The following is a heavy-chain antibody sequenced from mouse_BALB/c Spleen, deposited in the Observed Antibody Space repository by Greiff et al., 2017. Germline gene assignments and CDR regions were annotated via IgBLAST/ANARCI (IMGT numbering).Heavy chain of an antibody. D-gene: IGHD1-2*01. V-gene: IGHV1-15*01. CDR3: TRRGLLRLRYYFDY. J-gene: IGHJ2*01. Sequence: QVQLQQSGAELVRPGASVTLSCKASGYTFTDYEMHWVKQTPVHGLEWIGAIDPETGGTAYNQKFKGKATLTADKSSSTAYMELRSLTSEDSAVYYCTRRGLLRLRYYFDYWGQGTTLTVSS. CDR1: GYTFTDYE. CDR2: IDPETGGT.